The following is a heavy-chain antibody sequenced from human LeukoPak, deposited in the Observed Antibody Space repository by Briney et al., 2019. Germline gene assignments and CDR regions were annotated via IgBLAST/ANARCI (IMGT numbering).Heavy chain of an antibody. CDR2: IYHSGNT. Sequence: PSETLSLTCAVSGGSISSNNWWSWLRQPPGKGLEWIGEIYHSGNTNYNPSLKSRVTISIDKSKNHFSLELSSVTAADTAVYYCAKFTSGWPYFFDYWGQGTLVTVSS. CDR3: AKFTSGWPYFFDY. J-gene: IGHJ4*02. CDR1: GGSISSNNW. D-gene: IGHD6-19*01. V-gene: IGHV4-4*02.